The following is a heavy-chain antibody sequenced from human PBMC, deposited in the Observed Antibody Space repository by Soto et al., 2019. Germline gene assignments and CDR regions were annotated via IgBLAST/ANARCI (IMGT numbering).Heavy chain of an antibody. J-gene: IGHJ4*02. Sequence: EVQLVESGGGLVQPGGSLRLSCAASGFTFSSYSMNWFRQAPGKGLEWVSYISSSSSTIYYADSVKGRFTISRDNAKNSLYLQMNSLRAEDTAVYYCARDPHGDYASGDYWGQGTLVTVSS. D-gene: IGHD4-17*01. V-gene: IGHV3-48*01. CDR3: ARDPHGDYASGDY. CDR1: GFTFSSYS. CDR2: ISSSSSTI.